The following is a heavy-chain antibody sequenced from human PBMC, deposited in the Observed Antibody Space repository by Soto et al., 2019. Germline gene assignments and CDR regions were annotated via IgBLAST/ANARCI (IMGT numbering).Heavy chain of an antibody. Sequence: QANGQGLEWMGWMNPYSGNTGYTQKFQGRVTMTRNTSISTAYMELSSLRSEDTAVYYSARETKAAYASDYCGQGTLVTVSS. D-gene: IGHD1-7*01. J-gene: IGHJ4*02. CDR2: MNPYSGNT. V-gene: IGHV1-8*01. CDR3: ARETKAAYASDY.